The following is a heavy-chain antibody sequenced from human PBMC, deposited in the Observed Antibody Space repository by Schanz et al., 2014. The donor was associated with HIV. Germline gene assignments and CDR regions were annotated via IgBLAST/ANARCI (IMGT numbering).Heavy chain of an antibody. Sequence: QVQLVQSGAEVEKPGASAKVSCKASGYSFTGYYIHWVRQAPGQGLEWMGWINPSNGKTYYAQKFRGRVTMTRDTSINTASMEVSRLMSDDTAVYYCAREPNYSGFDSWGHGTLVTVSS. D-gene: IGHD5-12*01. CDR1: GYSFTGYY. V-gene: IGHV1-2*02. CDR3: AREPNYSGFDS. J-gene: IGHJ5*01. CDR2: INPSNGKT.